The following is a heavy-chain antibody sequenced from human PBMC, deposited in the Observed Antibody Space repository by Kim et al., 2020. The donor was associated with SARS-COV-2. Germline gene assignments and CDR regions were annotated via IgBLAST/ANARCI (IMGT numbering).Heavy chain of an antibody. CDR1: GGTFSSYA. CDR2: IIPIFGTA. V-gene: IGHV1-69*06. CDR3: ASYGIGERRDMVRGVHGMDV. Sequence: SVKVSCKASGGTFSSYAISWVRQAPGQGLEWMGGIIPIFGTANYAQKFQGRVTITADKSTSTAYMELSSLRSEDTAVYYCASYGIGERRDMVRGVHGMDVWGQGTTVTVSS. J-gene: IGHJ6*02. D-gene: IGHD3-10*01.